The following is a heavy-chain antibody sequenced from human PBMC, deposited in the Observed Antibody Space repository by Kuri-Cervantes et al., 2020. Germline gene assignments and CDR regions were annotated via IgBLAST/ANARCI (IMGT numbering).Heavy chain of an antibody. J-gene: IGHJ4*02. D-gene: IGHD2/OR15-2a*01. CDR1: GFTFSSYA. CDR3: AAYYVVVY. V-gene: IGHV3-30*01. Sequence: SLNISCAASGFTFSSYAMHWVRQAPGKGLEWVAVISYDGSNKYYADSVKGRFTISRDNSKNTLYLQMDSLRAEDTAVYYCAAYYVVVYWGQGTLVTVSS. CDR2: ISYDGSNK.